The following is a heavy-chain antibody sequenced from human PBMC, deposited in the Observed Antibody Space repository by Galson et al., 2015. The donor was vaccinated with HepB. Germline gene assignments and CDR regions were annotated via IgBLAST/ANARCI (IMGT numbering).Heavy chain of an antibody. CDR3: AREKIWELPEGVYNWFDP. Sequence: SLRLSCAASGFTFSSYSMNWVRQAPGKGLEWVSYISSSSSTIYYADSVKGRFTISRDNAKNSLYLQMNSLRDEDTAVYYCAREKIWELPEGVYNWFDPWGQGTLVTVSS. J-gene: IGHJ5*02. CDR1: GFTFSSYS. D-gene: IGHD1-26*01. V-gene: IGHV3-48*02. CDR2: ISSSSSTI.